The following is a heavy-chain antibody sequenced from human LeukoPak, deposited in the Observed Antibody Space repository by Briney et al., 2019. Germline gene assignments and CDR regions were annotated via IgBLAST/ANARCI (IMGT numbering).Heavy chain of an antibody. CDR3: ARAYSETYGLGYYYMDV. D-gene: IGHD1-26*01. CDR2: ISTSSSYI. V-gene: IGHV3-21*01. Sequence: GGSLRLSCVASGFTFNTYSMNWVRQAPGKGLEWVSSISTSSSYIYYADSVKGRFTISRDNAKKSLYLQMNSLRAEDTAVYYCARAYSETYGLGYYYMDVWGKGTTVTVSS. J-gene: IGHJ6*03. CDR1: GFTFNTYS.